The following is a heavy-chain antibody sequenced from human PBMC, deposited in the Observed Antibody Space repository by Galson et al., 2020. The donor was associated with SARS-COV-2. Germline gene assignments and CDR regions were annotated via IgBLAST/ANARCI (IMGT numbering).Heavy chain of an antibody. CDR2: ISYDGTTK. J-gene: IGHJ4*02. CDR1: GFALSNSA. D-gene: IGHD6-13*01. V-gene: IGHV3-30*04. CDR3: ARETDDHTSSWYEY. Sequence: GGSLRLSCAASGFALSNSAMHWVRQAPGKGLEWVAIISYDGTTKYNSDSVKGRFTISRDISKNTLYLQMNSLRPEDTAVYYCARETDDHTSSWYEYWGQGARVSVSS.